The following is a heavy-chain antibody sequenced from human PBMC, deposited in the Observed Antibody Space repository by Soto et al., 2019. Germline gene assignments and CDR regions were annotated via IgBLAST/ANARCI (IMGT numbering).Heavy chain of an antibody. V-gene: IGHV1-18*01. CDR1: GYTFTSYG. D-gene: IGHD4-17*01. J-gene: IGHJ6*02. CDR2: ISAYNGNT. Sequence: VKVSCKASGYTFTSYGISWVRQAPGQGLEWMGWISAYNGNTNYAQKLQGRVTMTTDTSTSTAYMELRSLRSDDTAVYYCASQRLGYGGLYYYYGMDVWGQGTTVTVSS. CDR3: ASQRLGYGGLYYYYGMDV.